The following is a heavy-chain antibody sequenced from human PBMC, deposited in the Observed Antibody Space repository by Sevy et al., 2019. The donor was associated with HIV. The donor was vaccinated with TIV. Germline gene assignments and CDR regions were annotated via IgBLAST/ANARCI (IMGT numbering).Heavy chain of an antibody. V-gene: IGHV4-59*08. CDR3: AGENAWGRGYS. Sequence: SETLSLTCTVSGGSITSLYWNWIRQPPGKGLEWIANIYYNGHINYNPSLKSRVTLSLDTSKNQYSLRLSAVTATDTAMYYCAGENAWGRGYSWGQGTLVTVSS. CDR2: IYYNGHI. J-gene: IGHJ4*02. CDR1: GGSITSLY. D-gene: IGHD1-26*01.